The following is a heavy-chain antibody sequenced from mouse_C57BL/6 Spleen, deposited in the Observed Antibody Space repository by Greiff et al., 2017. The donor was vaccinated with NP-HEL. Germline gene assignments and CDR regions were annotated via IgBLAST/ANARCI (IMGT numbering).Heavy chain of an antibody. V-gene: IGHV1-15*01. CDR2: IDPETGGT. CDR3: TRRTGTPYWYFDV. D-gene: IGHD4-1*01. CDR1: GYTFTDYE. Sequence: VQLQQSGAELVRPGASVTLSCKASGYTFTDYEMHWVKQTPVHGLEWIGAIDPETGGTAYNQKFKGKAILTADKSSSTAYMELRSLTSEDSAVYYCTRRTGTPYWYFDVWGTGTTVTVSS. J-gene: IGHJ1*03.